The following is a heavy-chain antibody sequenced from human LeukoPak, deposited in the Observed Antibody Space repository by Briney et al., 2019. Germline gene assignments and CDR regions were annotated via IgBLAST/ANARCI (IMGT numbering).Heavy chain of an antibody. CDR1: GVTFSSYA. J-gene: IGHJ3*01. CDR2: ISIDLRST. Sequence: PGGSLRLSCAASGVTFSSYAMSCVRQAPGKGLECVSAISIDLRSTYYADSVKGRFTISRDNSKNALFLTINSLRVADTAVYSCARACRDGSCYLAAFDLWGQGTMVTVSS. D-gene: IGHD2-15*01. V-gene: IGHV3-23*01. CDR3: ARACRDGSCYLAAFDL.